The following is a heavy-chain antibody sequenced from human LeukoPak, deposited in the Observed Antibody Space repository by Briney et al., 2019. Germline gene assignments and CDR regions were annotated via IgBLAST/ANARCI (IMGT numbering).Heavy chain of an antibody. Sequence: GGSLRLSCAASGFTFSEYWMNWVRQAPGKGLEWVSSISSSSSYIYYADSVKGRFTISRDNAKNSLYLQMNSLRAEDTAVYYCARDMTTPFDYWGQGTLVTVSS. CDR2: ISSSSSYI. CDR3: ARDMTTPFDY. D-gene: IGHD1-14*01. CDR1: GFTFSEYW. V-gene: IGHV3-21*01. J-gene: IGHJ4*02.